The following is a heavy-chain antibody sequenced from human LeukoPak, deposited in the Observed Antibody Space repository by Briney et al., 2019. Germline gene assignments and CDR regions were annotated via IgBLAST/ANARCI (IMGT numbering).Heavy chain of an antibody. Sequence: GASVKVSCKASGYTFTGYYMHWVRQAPGQGLEWMGWNNPNSGGTNYAQKFQGRVTMTRDTSISTAYMELSRLRSDDTAVYYCARAEGRGYSYYYYYYYMDVWGKGTTVTVSS. D-gene: IGHD6-13*01. CDR1: GYTFTGYY. CDR3: ARAEGRGYSYYYYYYYMDV. J-gene: IGHJ6*03. V-gene: IGHV1-2*02. CDR2: NNPNSGGT.